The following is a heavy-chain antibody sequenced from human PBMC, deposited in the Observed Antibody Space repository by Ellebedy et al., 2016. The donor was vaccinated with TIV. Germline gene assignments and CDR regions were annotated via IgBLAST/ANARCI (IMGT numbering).Heavy chain of an antibody. D-gene: IGHD1-26*01. CDR1: GFTFSGYA. J-gene: IGHJ6*02. CDR3: AKDMVFGDGKWEIDV. V-gene: IGHV3-23*01. CDR2: ITATGGTT. Sequence: GESLKISCAASGFTFSGYAMSWVRQTPMKGLEWVSHITATGGTTSYADSVKGRFTISRDNSRSTLYLQMNSLTAEDSAVYYCAKDMVFGDGKWEIDVWGQGTTVTVSS.